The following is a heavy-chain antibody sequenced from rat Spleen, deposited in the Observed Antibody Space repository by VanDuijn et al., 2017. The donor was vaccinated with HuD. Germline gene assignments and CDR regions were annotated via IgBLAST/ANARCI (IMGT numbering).Heavy chain of an antibody. V-gene: IGHV5-25*01. J-gene: IGHJ2*01. CDR3: ARHSGWGFDY. CDR1: GFTFSNYY. D-gene: IGHD4-3*01. CDR2: ISTGGGNT. Sequence: EVQLVESGGGLVQPGRSMKLSCAASGFTFSNYYMAWVRQAPTKGLEWVAFISTGGGNTYYRDSVKGRFTISRDNAKSTLYLQMDSLRSEDTATYYCARHSGWGFDYWGQGVMVTVSS.